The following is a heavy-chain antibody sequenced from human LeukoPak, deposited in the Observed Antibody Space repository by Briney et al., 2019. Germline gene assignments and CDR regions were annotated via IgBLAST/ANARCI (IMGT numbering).Heavy chain of an antibody. V-gene: IGHV3-48*03. CDR3: ARGPSVGSRWSPDY. Sequence: GGSLRLSCTGSGFTFGASEMRWVRPDPGKGMEWVSYISNSGSIIYYADSVKARFHMSRDNANNSLFLQMHSLRAEDTAGYYCARGPSVGSRWSPDYWGQGTLVTVSS. J-gene: IGHJ4*02. CDR1: GFTFGASE. CDR2: ISNSGSII. D-gene: IGHD6-19*01.